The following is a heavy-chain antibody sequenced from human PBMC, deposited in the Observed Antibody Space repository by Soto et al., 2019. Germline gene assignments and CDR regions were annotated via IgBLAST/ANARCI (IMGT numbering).Heavy chain of an antibody. CDR2: ISTYNGNT. Sequence: QVQLVQSGAEVKKPGASVKVSCKASGYTFTTYGMSWVRQAPGQGLDWMGWISTYNGNTKYAERLQGRVTMTTDTTTSTAYMELRSLRCYDTAVYYCARGPTDYYDNSGDSFLDYWGQGTLVTVSS. D-gene: IGHD3-22*01. CDR1: GYTFTTYG. V-gene: IGHV1-18*01. J-gene: IGHJ4*02. CDR3: ARGPTDYYDNSGDSFLDY.